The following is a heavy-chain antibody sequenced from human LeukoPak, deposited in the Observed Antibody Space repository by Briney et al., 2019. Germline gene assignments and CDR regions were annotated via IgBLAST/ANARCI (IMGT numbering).Heavy chain of an antibody. CDR3: AKAPIVGATFDY. D-gene: IGHD1-26*01. CDR2: ISGSGGST. J-gene: IGHJ4*02. V-gene: IGHV3-23*01. CDR1: GFTFSSYA. Sequence: GGSLRLSCAASGFTFSSYAMSWVRQAPGKGLEWVSAISGSGGSTYHADSVKGRFTISRDNSKNTLCLQMNSLRAEDTAVYYCAKAPIVGATFDYWGQGTLVTVSS.